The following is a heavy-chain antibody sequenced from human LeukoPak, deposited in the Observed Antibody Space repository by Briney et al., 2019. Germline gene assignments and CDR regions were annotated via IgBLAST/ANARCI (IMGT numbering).Heavy chain of an antibody. Sequence: PSETLSLTCAVYGGSFSGYYWSWIRQPPGKGLEWIGEINHSGSTNYNPSLKSRVTISVDTSKNQFSLKLSSVTAADTAVYYCARGRSSSLWGQGTLVIVSS. CDR2: INHSGST. CDR1: GGSFSGYY. V-gene: IGHV4-34*01. J-gene: IGHJ4*02. CDR3: ARGRSSSL. D-gene: IGHD6-13*01.